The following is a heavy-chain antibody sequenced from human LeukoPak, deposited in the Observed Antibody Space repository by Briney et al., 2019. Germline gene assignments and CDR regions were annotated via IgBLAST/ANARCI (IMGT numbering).Heavy chain of an antibody. Sequence: SETLSLTCVVSGGSISSPDYSWNWIRQPPGKGLEWIGYIYHSGSTWSNPSLKSRVTISIDTSKNQFSLKLSSVTAADTAVYYCARAPYGSATNNYYMDVWGKGTTVTVSS. J-gene: IGHJ6*03. CDR1: GGSISSPDYS. CDR3: ARAPYGSATNNYYMDV. CDR2: IYHSGST. V-gene: IGHV4-30-2*01. D-gene: IGHD3-10*01.